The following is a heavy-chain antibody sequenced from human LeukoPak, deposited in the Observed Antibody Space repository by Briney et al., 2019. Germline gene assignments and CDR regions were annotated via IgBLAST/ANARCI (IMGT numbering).Heavy chain of an antibody. CDR3: ARVSGSGFRDYYFDY. Sequence: GGSLRLSCAASGFTFSSYGMHWVRQAPGKGLEWEAVIWYDGSSKYYADSVKGRFTISRDNSKNTLYLQMNSLRAEDTAVYYCARVSGSGFRDYYFDYWGQGTLVTVSS. J-gene: IGHJ4*02. CDR2: IWYDGSSK. CDR1: GFTFSSYG. D-gene: IGHD3-22*01. V-gene: IGHV3-33*01.